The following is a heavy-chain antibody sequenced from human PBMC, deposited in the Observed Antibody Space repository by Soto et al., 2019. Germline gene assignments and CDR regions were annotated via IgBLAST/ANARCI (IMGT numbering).Heavy chain of an antibody. CDR2: ISGSGDST. Sequence: GSLRLSCAASGFTFSSSAMTWVRQAPGKGLEWVSTISGSGDSTYYAGSVKGRFTISRDNSKDTLYLQMNSLRAEDTALYYCAKAALRFGDSWGQGTLVTVSS. CDR1: GFTFSSSA. J-gene: IGHJ4*02. D-gene: IGHD3-3*01. V-gene: IGHV3-23*01. CDR3: AKAALRFGDS.